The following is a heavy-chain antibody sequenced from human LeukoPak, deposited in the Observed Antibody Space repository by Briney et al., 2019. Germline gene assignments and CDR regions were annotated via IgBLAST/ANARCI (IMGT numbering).Heavy chain of an antibody. V-gene: IGHV3-23*01. Sequence: QPGGSLRLSCAASGFTFSSYAVSWVRQAPGKGLEWVSTISGSGSRTYYADSVKGRFTISRDNSKNTLYLQVNSLRAEDTAVYYCAALWFGELLSSSSIDYWGQGTLVTVSS. J-gene: IGHJ4*02. CDR3: AALWFGELLSSSSIDY. D-gene: IGHD3-10*01. CDR1: GFTFSSYA. CDR2: ISGSGSRT.